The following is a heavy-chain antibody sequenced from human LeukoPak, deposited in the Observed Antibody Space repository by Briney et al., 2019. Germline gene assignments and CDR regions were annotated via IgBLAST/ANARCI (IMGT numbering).Heavy chain of an antibody. Sequence: PSETLSLTCTVSGGSISGGSYYWGWIRQPPGKGLERIGSIFSSGSTYYNPSLKSRVTMSVDTSKNQFSLRLTSVTAADTAVYYCARSGATLFAVLDYWGQGTLVTVSS. D-gene: IGHD2-15*01. J-gene: IGHJ4*02. CDR1: GGSISGGSYY. CDR3: ARSGATLFAVLDY. CDR2: IFSSGST. V-gene: IGHV4-39*01.